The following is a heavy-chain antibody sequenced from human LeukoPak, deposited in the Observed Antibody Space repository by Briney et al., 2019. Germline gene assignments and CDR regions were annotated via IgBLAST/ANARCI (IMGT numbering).Heavy chain of an antibody. CDR2: IKQDGSEK. Sequence: GGSLRLSCAASGFTFSSYWMSWVRQALGKGLEWVANIKQDGSEKYYVDSVKGRFTISRDNAKNSLYLQMNSLRAEDTAVYYCARVQARDGSGSYYFDYWGQGTLVTVSS. J-gene: IGHJ4*02. CDR3: ARVQARDGSGSYYFDY. V-gene: IGHV3-7*01. D-gene: IGHD3-10*01. CDR1: GFTFSSYW.